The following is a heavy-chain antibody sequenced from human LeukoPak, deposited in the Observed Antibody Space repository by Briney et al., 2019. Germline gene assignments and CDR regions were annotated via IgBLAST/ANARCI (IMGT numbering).Heavy chain of an antibody. Sequence: SQTLSLTCTVSGGSINSGNYYWSWIRQPGGKGLEWIGRIYASGTTNYHPSLKSRLTISIDTSRNQFSLMLTSVTAADTAVYYCARGGVLTVPGEWFDPWGQGTLVTVSS. V-gene: IGHV4-61*02. CDR2: IYASGTT. D-gene: IGHD3-10*01. CDR3: ARGGVLTVPGEWFDP. CDR1: GGSINSGNYY. J-gene: IGHJ5*02.